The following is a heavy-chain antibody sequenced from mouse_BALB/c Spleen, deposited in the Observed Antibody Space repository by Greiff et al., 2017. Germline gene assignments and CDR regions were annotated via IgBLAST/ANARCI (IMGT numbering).Heavy chain of an antibody. CDR1: GFTFSSYG. CDR3: ARYYDGFDY. D-gene: IGHD1-1*01. V-gene: IGHV5-6*02. J-gene: IGHJ2*01. Sequence: DVMLVESGGDLVKPGGSLKLSCAASGFTFSSYGMSWVRQTPDKRLEWVATISSGGSYTYYPDSVKGRFTISRDNAKNTLFLQMTSLRSEDTAMYYCARYYDGFDYWGQGTTLTVSS. CDR2: ISSGGSYT.